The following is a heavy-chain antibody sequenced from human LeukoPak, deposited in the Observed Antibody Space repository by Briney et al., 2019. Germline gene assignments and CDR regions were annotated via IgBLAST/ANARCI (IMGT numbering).Heavy chain of an antibody. CDR2: ISSSSSTI. CDR1: GFTFSSYS. V-gene: IGHV3-48*04. Sequence: GGSLRLSCAASGFTFSSYSMNWVRQAPGKGLEWVSYISSSSSTIYYADSVKGRFTISRDNAKNSLYLQMNSLRAEDTAVYYCARDRGGDVLLWFGESFDYWGQGTLVTVSS. D-gene: IGHD3-10*01. CDR3: ARDRGGDVLLWFGESFDY. J-gene: IGHJ4*02.